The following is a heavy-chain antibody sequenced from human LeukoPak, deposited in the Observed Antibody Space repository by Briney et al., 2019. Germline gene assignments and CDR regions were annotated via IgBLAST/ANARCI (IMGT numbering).Heavy chain of an antibody. CDR3: ASTAGDGGGYNWYAFDI. Sequence: PSQTLSLTCTVSGGSISNGDYYWSWIRQPPGKGLEWIGYIYYSGSTYYNPSLKSRVTISVDTSKNQFSLKLSSVTAADTAVYYCASTAGDGGGYNWYAFDIWGQGTMVTVSS. CDR2: IYYSGST. V-gene: IGHV4-30-4*08. D-gene: IGHD5-24*01. J-gene: IGHJ3*02. CDR1: GGSISNGDYY.